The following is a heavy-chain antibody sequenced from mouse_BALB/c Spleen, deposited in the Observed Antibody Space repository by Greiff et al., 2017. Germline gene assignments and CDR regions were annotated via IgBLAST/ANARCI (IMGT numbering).Heavy chain of an antibody. Sequence: EVKLMESGGGLVQPGGSMKLSCVASGFTFSNYWMNWVRQSPEKGLEWVAEIRLKSNNYATHYAESVKGRFTISRDDSKSSVYLQMNNLRAEDTGIYYCTRYDYDDYAMDYWGQGTSVTVSS. J-gene: IGHJ4*01. V-gene: IGHV6-6*02. CDR1: GFTFSNYW. CDR3: TRYDYDDYAMDY. CDR2: IRLKSNNYAT. D-gene: IGHD2-4*01.